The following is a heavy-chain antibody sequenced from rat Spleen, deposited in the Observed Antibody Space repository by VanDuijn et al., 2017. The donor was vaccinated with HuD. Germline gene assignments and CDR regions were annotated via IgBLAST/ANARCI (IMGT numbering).Heavy chain of an antibody. Sequence: EVQLQESGPGLVKPSQSLSLTCSVTGYSITSNFWGWIRKFPGNKMEWMGYIDYSGSTSYNQSLTSRVPITRDTSKNQFFLQLNSVTTEDTATYYCAREDFGTTFAFWGQGTLVTVSS. D-gene: IGHD1-10*01. V-gene: IGHV3-1*01. J-gene: IGHJ3*01. CDR2: IDYSGST. CDR1: GYSITSNF. CDR3: AREDFGTTFAF.